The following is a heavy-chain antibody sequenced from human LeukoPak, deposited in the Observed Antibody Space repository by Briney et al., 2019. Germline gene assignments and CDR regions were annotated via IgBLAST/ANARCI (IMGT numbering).Heavy chain of an antibody. V-gene: IGHV1-46*02. CDR1: GYTFNNHY. Sequence: ASVKVSCKASGYTFNNHYMHWVRQAPGQGLEWMGIINPTTGGATYAQKFQGRVTMTRDMSTSTVYMELSKLRSEDTAVYYRARDMSRGLYYDSSYFDYWGQGTLVTVSS. CDR2: INPTTGGA. CDR3: ARDMSRGLYYDSSYFDY. J-gene: IGHJ4*02. D-gene: IGHD3-22*01.